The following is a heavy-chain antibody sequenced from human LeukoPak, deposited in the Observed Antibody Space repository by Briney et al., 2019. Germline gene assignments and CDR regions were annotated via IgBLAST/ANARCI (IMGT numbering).Heavy chain of an antibody. Sequence: SQTLSLTCTVSGGSISSGSYYWGWLRQPAGTGREWIGRIYTSGSTNYNPSRKRRVTITGDKAKNQCSLKLSSVTAADTAVYYCAKAPLVGASGDAFDIWGQGTMVTVSS. CDR2: IYTSGST. V-gene: IGHV4-61*02. CDR1: GGSISSGSYY. D-gene: IGHD1-26*01. CDR3: AKAPLVGASGDAFDI. J-gene: IGHJ3*02.